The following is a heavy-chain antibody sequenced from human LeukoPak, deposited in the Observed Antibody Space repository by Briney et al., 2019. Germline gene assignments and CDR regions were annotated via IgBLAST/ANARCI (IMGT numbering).Heavy chain of an antibody. V-gene: IGHV3-33*06. CDR1: GFTFSGYG. Sequence: GGSLRLSCAASGFTFSGYGMHWVRQAPGKGLEWVAVIWHDGSKTYYVDSVKGRFTISRDDSKNTVYLQMNGLRAEDTAVYYCAKTYYSSSARVMDVWGKGTTVTVSS. D-gene: IGHD3-10*01. CDR2: IWHDGSKT. J-gene: IGHJ6*03. CDR3: AKTYYSSSARVMDV.